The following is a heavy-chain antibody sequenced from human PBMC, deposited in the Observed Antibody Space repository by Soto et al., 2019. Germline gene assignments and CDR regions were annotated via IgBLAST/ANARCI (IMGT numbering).Heavy chain of an antibody. J-gene: IGHJ5*02. V-gene: IGHV4-59*01. Sequence: QVQLQESGPGLVKPSETLSLTCTVSSGSISTYYWSWIRRPPGKGLEWIGWVDNSGNTDYNPSLKSRVTISVDTSKNQFSLKMNSMTAADTAVYYCARGRISAAANWFDPWGQGTLVTVSS. CDR2: VDNSGNT. D-gene: IGHD6-25*01. CDR1: SGSISTYY. CDR3: ARGRISAAANWFDP.